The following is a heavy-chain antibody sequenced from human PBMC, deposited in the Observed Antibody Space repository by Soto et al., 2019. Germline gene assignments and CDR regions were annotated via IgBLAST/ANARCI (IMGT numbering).Heavy chain of an antibody. CDR2: ISGSGRGT. D-gene: IGHD3-10*01. J-gene: IGHJ4*02. CDR3: AKDTWVGEFRDY. Sequence: EVRLLESGGGLVQPGGSLRLSCAASGFTFSNYAMRWVRQAPGKGLEWVSAISGSGRGTYHADSVKGRVTISRDNSKTTRHLQMDSLRAEDTAVYYCAKDTWVGEFRDYWGQGTLVTVSS. V-gene: IGHV3-23*01. CDR1: GFTFSNYA.